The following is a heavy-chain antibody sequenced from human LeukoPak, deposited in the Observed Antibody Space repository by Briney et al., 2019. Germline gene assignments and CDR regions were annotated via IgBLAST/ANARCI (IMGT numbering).Heavy chain of an antibody. J-gene: IGHJ4*02. Sequence: PSETLSPTCTVSGGSISSYYWSWIRQPAGKGLEWIGRIYTSGSTNYNPSLKSRVTMSVDTSKNQFSLKLSSVTAADTAVYYCARDYCSSTSCYNYFDYWGQGTLVTVSS. D-gene: IGHD2-2*01. CDR3: ARDYCSSTSCYNYFDY. CDR1: GGSISSYY. V-gene: IGHV4-4*07. CDR2: IYTSGST.